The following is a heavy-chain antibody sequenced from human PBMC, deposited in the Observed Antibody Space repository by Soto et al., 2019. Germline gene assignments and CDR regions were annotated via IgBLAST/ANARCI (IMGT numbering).Heavy chain of an antibody. J-gene: IGHJ4*02. CDR2: IIPISGTP. CDR1: GDIFSSYA. CDR3: ARDGGSGSYCSY. V-gene: IGHV1-69*01. D-gene: IGHD3-10*01. Sequence: QVQLVQSGAEVKKPGSSVKVSCKASGDIFSSYAISWVRQAPGQGLEWMGQIIPISGTPNYAQKFQGRVTITADESTSTAYMELSSLRSEDTAVYYCARDGGSGSYCSYWGQGTLVTVSS.